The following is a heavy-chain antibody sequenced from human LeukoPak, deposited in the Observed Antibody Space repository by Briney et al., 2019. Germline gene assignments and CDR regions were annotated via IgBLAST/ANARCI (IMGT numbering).Heavy chain of an antibody. CDR1: GFTFNMYG. J-gene: IGHJ4*02. CDR2: ISNDGTTK. Sequence: GGSLRLSCAASGFTFNMYGMHWVRQAPGKGLEWVAGISNDGTTKVYADSAKGRFTTSRDSSKNSMYLQMNSLRAEDTAVYYCAKAAYCTSTSCHFSGYAQRPLDSWGQGTLVTVSS. D-gene: IGHD2-2*01. V-gene: IGHV3-30*18. CDR3: AKAAYCTSTSCHFSGYAQRPLDS.